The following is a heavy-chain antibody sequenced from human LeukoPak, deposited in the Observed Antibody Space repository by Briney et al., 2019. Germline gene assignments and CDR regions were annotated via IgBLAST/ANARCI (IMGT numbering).Heavy chain of an antibody. D-gene: IGHD3-16*01. J-gene: IGHJ4*02. CDR1: GYTFTSYY. V-gene: IGHV1-46*01. Sequence: SVKVSCKASGYTFTSYYMHWVRQAPGQGLEWMGIINPSGGSTSYAQKFQGRVTMTRDTSTSTVYMELSSLRSEDTAVYYCARGQNYDYVWGQNPIDCWGQGTLVTVSS. CDR3: ARGQNYDYVWGQNPIDC. CDR2: INPSGGST.